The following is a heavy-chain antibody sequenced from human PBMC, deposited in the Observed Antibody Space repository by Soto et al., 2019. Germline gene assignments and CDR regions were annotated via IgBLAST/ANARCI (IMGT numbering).Heavy chain of an antibody. J-gene: IGHJ4*02. CDR1: GGSISSGGYY. Sequence: SETLSLTCTVSGGSISSGGYYWSWIRQHPGKGLEWIGYIYYSGSTYYNPSLKSRVTISVDTSKNQFSLKLSSVTAADTAVYYCARDPAYSGYDYSIWGQGTLVTVSS. D-gene: IGHD5-12*01. CDR2: IYYSGST. V-gene: IGHV4-31*03. CDR3: ARDPAYSGYDYSI.